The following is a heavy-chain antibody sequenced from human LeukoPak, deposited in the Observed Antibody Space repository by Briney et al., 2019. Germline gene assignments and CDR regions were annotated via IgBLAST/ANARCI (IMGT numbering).Heavy chain of an antibody. Sequence: SETLSLTCTVSGGSISSSTYYWGWIRQPPGKGLEWIGTIYYSGSTYYNPSLKSRVTISVDTSKNQFSLKLSSVTAADTAVYYCARGLWFGDENPPYFDYWGQGILVTVSS. CDR1: GGSISSSTYY. CDR3: ARGLWFGDENPPYFDY. CDR2: IYYSGST. V-gene: IGHV4-39*07. D-gene: IGHD3-10*01. J-gene: IGHJ4*02.